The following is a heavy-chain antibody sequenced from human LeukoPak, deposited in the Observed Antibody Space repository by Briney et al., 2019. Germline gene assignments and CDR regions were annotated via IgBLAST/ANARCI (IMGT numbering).Heavy chain of an antibody. D-gene: IGHD3-16*01. V-gene: IGHV4-59*02. Sequence: KTSETLSLTCTVSGGSVSSYYWSWIRQPPGKGLEWIGYIYYSGSTNYNPSLKSRVTISVDTSKNQFSLKLSSVTAADTAVYYCARERLGHAFDIWGQGTMVTVSS. J-gene: IGHJ3*02. CDR1: GGSVSSYY. CDR3: ARERLGHAFDI. CDR2: IYYSGST.